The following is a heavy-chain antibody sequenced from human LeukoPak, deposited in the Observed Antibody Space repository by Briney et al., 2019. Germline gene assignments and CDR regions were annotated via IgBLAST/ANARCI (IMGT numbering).Heavy chain of an antibody. CDR2: IKQDGSEK. J-gene: IGHJ4*02. CDR1: GFTFSSYW. CDR3: ARQALYYCDSSGYCYPSYFDY. D-gene: IGHD3-22*01. V-gene: IGHV3-7*01. Sequence: PGGSLRLSCAASGFTFSSYWMSWVRQAPGKGLEWVANIKQDGSEKYYVDSVKGRFTISRDNAKNSLYLQMNSLRAEDTAVYYCARQALYYCDSSGYCYPSYFDYWGQGTLVTVSS.